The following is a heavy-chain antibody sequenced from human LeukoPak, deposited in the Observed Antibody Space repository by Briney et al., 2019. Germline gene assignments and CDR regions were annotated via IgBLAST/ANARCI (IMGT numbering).Heavy chain of an antibody. J-gene: IGHJ6*02. CDR1: GFTFSNAW. D-gene: IGHD3-22*01. CDR3: ASTYYSDSTGMDV. V-gene: IGHV3-15*01. Sequence: GGSLRLSCAGSGFTFSNAWMSWVRQAPGKGLEWVGRIKSKTDGGTIDYAASVKGRFTISRDDSKSTLHLQMNSLKTEDTGVYYCASTYYSDSTGMDVWGQGTTVTVAS. CDR2: IKSKTDGGTI.